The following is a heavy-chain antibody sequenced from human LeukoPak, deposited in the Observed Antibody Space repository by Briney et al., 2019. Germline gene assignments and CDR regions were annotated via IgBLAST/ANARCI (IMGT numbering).Heavy chain of an antibody. CDR2: IYYSGST. J-gene: IGHJ2*01. CDR3: ARYYGSGSYQLWYFDL. CDR1: GGSISSHY. Sequence: SETLSLTCTVSGGSISSHYWSWIRQPPGKGLEWIGYIYYSGSTNYNPPLKSRVTISVDTSKNQFSLQLSSVTAADTAVYYCARYYGSGSYQLWYFDLWGRGTLVTVSS. V-gene: IGHV4-59*11. D-gene: IGHD3-10*01.